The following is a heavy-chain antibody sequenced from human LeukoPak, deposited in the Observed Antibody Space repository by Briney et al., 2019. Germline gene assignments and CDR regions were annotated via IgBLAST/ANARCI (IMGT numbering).Heavy chain of an antibody. Sequence: SQTLSLTCAISGDSVSSNSAAWNWIRQSPSRGLEWLGRTYYRSKWYNDYAVSVKSRVTINPDTSKNQFSLQLNSVTPEDTAVYYCASSLLWFGEYSFGYWGQGTLVTVSS. CDR1: GDSVSSNSAA. D-gene: IGHD3-10*01. CDR3: ASSLLWFGEYSFGY. V-gene: IGHV6-1*01. J-gene: IGHJ4*02. CDR2: TYYRSKWYN.